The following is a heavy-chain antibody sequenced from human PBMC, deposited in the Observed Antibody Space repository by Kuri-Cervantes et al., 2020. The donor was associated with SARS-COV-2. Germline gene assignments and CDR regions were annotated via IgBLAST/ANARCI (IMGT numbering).Heavy chain of an antibody. CDR2: IYTSGST. D-gene: IGHD1-26*01. J-gene: IGHJ6*03. CDR1: GGSISSGSYY. Sequence: SETLSLTCTVSGGSISSGSYYWSWIRQPAGKGLEWIGHIYTSGSTNYNPSLKSRVTISVDTSKNQFSLKLSSVTAADTAVYYCARIIVGATYYYYYYYMDVWGKGTTVTVSS. V-gene: IGHV4-61*09. CDR3: ARIIVGATYYYYYYYMDV.